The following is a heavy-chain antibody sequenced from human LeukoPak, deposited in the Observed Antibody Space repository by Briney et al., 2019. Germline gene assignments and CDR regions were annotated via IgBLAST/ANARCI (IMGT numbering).Heavy chain of an antibody. CDR3: ARELSTFDS. CDR2: IKHNGDEL. V-gene: IGHV3-7*01. CDR1: GFTFSSYW. J-gene: IGHJ4*02. Sequence: GGSLRLSCAASGFTFSSYWMTWVRQAPGKGLEWVANIKHNGDELNYVDSVEDRFTISRDNAKNSLYLHMTGLRAEDTAVYYCARELSTFDSWGQGTLVTVSS.